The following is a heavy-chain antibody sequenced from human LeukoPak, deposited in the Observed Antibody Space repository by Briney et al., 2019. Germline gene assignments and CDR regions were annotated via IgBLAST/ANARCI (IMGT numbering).Heavy chain of an antibody. Sequence: PSETLSLTCTVSGGSISSNYYYWGWIRQPPGKGLEWIGSIYYSGSTYYNPSLKSRVTISVDTSKNQFSLKLRSVTAADTTVYYCARQWSVLMVNAMPGVGVFDYWGQGNLVTVSS. CDR1: GGSISSNYYY. CDR3: ARQWSVLMVNAMPGVGVFDY. D-gene: IGHD2-8*01. V-gene: IGHV4-39*01. J-gene: IGHJ4*02. CDR2: IYYSGST.